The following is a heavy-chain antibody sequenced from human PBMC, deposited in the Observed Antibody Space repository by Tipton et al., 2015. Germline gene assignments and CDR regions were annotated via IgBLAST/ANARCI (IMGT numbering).Heavy chain of an antibody. CDR2: IFHRGDT. Sequence: LSLTCDVSGYSISSGYYWGWIRQPPGKGLEWIGSIFHRGDTNYNPSLKSRVTISADTSKNQFSLKLSSVTAADTAVYYCACQDYDILTRDYQTVDYWGQGTLVTVSS. CDR1: GYSISSGYY. J-gene: IGHJ4*02. CDR3: ACQDYDILTRDYQTVDY. D-gene: IGHD3-9*01. V-gene: IGHV4-38-2*01.